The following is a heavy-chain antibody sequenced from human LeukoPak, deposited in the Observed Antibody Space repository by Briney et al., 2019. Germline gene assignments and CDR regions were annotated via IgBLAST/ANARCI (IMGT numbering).Heavy chain of an antibody. D-gene: IGHD6-13*01. V-gene: IGHV4-38-2*02. J-gene: IGHJ4*02. CDR1: GYSISSGYY. CDR2: IYHSGST. CDR3: AREETYSSSWYYGGGYYFDY. Sequence: SETLSLTCTVSGYSISSGYYWGWIRQPPGKGLEWIGSIYHSGSTYYNPSLKSRVTISVDTSKNQFSLKLSSVTAADTAVYYCAREETYSSSWYYGGGYYFDYWGQGTLVTVSS.